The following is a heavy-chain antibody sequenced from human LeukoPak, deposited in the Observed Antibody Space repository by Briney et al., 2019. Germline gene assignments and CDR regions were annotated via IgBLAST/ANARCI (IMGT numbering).Heavy chain of an antibody. CDR1: GFSFSSYW. Sequence: PGGSLRLSCAASGFSFSSYWMHWVRQAPGKGLVWVARINSDGSTTNYADYVKGRFTISRDNAKNTLYLQMNSLRAEDTAVYYCAKSPGYDHGRLECWGQGTLVTVSS. CDR2: INSDGSTT. V-gene: IGHV3-74*01. CDR3: AKSPGYDHGRLEC. D-gene: IGHD5-18*01. J-gene: IGHJ4*02.